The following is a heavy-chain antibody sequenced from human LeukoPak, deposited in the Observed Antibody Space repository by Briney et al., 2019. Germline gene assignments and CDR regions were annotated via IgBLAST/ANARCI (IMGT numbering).Heavy chain of an antibody. CDR3: ARHGTYYFDY. Sequence: SETLSLTCIVSSGSIGSFFWIWIRQPPGRGLEWLGYVYYSGTTKYNPSVKSRVSISVDTSKNQSSLKLSSVTAADTAVYYCARHGTYYFDYWGQGTLVTVSS. V-gene: IGHV4-59*08. CDR1: SGSIGSFF. CDR2: VYYSGTT. J-gene: IGHJ4*02.